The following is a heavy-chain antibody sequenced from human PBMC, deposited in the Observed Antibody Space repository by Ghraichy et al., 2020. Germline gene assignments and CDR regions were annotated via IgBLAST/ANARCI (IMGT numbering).Heavy chain of an antibody. J-gene: IGHJ4*02. Sequence: GESLNISCAASGFTFSDYYMSWIRQAPGKGLEWVSYISSSSSYTNYADSVKGRFTISRYNAKNSLYLQMNSLTAEDTAVYYCVQGGHDFDYWGQGTLVTVSS. CDR2: ISSSSSYT. CDR3: VQGGHDFDY. V-gene: IGHV3-11*06. CDR1: GFTFSDYY. D-gene: IGHD3-16*01.